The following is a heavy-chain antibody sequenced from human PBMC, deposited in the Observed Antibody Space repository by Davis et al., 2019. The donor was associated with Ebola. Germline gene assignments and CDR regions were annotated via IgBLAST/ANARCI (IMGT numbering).Heavy chain of an antibody. V-gene: IGHV3-30*04. CDR2: ISYDGSNK. J-gene: IGHJ4*02. CDR1: GFTFSSYA. D-gene: IGHD3-22*01. Sequence: GESLKISCAASGFTFSSYAMHWVRQAPGKGLEWVAVISYDGSNKYYADSVKGRFTISRDNSKNTLYLQMNSLRAEDTAVYYCARSRYYYDSSPLGYWGQGTLVTVSS. CDR3: ARSRYYYDSSPLGY.